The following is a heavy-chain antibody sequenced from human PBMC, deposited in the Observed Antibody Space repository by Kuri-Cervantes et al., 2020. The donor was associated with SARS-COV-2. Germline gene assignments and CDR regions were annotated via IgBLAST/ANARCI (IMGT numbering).Heavy chain of an antibody. CDR2: ISYDGSNK. CDR1: GFTFSSYG. D-gene: IGHD6-13*01. Sequence: LSLTCAASGFTFSSYGMSWVRQAPGKGLEWVAVISYDGSNKYYADSVKGRFTISRDNSKNTLYLQMNSLRAEDTAVYYCARDGGLAAAGKFDYWGQGTLVTVSS. CDR3: ARDGGLAAAGKFDY. J-gene: IGHJ4*02. V-gene: IGHV3-30*03.